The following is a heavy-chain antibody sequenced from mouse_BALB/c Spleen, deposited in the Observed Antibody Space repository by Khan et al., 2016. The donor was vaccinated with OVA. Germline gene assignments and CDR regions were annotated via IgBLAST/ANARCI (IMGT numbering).Heavy chain of an antibody. CDR1: GYTFTTYP. V-gene: IGHV1-47*01. CDR3: AMQGYGFDY. Sequence: VQLQESGAELVKPGASVKMSCKAFGYTFTTYPIEWMKQNHGKSLEWIGNFHPYNDDTKYNEKFKGKAKLTVEQSSCTVYLELSRLTSDDSAVYYCAMQGYGFDYWGQGTTLTVSS. CDR2: FHPYNDDT. J-gene: IGHJ2*01. D-gene: IGHD2-14*01.